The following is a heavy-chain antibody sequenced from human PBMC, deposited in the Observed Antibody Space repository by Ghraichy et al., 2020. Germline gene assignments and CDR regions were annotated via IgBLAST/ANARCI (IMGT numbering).Heavy chain of an antibody. J-gene: IGHJ3*01. D-gene: IGHD3-10*01. CDR3: ARDRNHYFYGFDNYYNAFDV. CDR1: GFTFSSYG. V-gene: IGHV3-30*05. Sequence: GGSLRLSCAASGFTFSSYGIHWVRQAPGKGLEWVAVILYDGSNKYYADSVKGRFTISRDNSKSTLYLQMVSLSAEDTAVYYCARDRNHYFYGFDNYYNAFDVWGQGTMVTVSS. CDR2: ILYDGSNK.